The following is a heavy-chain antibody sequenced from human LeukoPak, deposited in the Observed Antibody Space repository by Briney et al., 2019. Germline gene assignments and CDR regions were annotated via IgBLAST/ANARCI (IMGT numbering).Heavy chain of an antibody. V-gene: IGHV3-7*01. Sequence: AGGSLRLSCAASGFIFSTYWMTWVRQAPGKGLEWVANINQDGSEKYYVDSVKGRFTISRDNTKNSLHLQMNSLRAEDTAVYYCARVLRMVSFGRVNIRATYCFDYWGQGTLVTVSS. CDR3: ARVLRMVSFGRVNIRATYCFDY. J-gene: IGHJ4*02. CDR1: GFIFSTYW. CDR2: INQDGSEK. D-gene: IGHD3-16*01.